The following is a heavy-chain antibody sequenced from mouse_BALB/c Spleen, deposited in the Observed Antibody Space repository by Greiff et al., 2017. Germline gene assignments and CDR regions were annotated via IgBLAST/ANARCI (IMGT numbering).Heavy chain of an antibody. V-gene: IGHV14-4*02. J-gene: IGHJ3*01. CDR2: IDPENGDT. CDR3: NACPPTLDSSGYVETY. CDR1: GFNIKDYY. D-gene: IGHD3-2*01. Sequence: EVQLQQSGAELVRPGALVKLSCKASGFNIKDYYMHWVKQRPEQGLEWIGWIDPENGDTEYAPKFQGKATMTADTSSNTAYLQLSSLTSEDTAVYYCNACPPTLDSSGYVETYWGQGTLVTVSA.